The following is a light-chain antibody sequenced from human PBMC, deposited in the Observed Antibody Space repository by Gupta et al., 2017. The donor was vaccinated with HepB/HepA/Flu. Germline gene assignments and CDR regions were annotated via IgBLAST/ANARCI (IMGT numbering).Light chain of an antibody. Sequence: SALTHPPSVSGSPGQSVTISCTGTSSDVGSYNRVSWYQQPPGTAPKLMIYEVSNRPSGVPDRFSGSKSGNTASLTISGRQAEEEADYYCSSYTSSIYVVFGGGTKRTVL. CDR2: EVS. V-gene: IGLV2-18*02. CDR1: SSDVGSYNR. J-gene: IGLJ2*01. CDR3: SSYTSSIYVV.